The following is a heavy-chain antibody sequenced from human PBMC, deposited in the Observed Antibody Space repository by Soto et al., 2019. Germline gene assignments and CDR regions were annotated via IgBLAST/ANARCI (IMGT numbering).Heavy chain of an antibody. Sequence: QVQLVQSGAEVKKSGAAVKISCKTSGFTFTNYYLHWVRQAPGQGLEWMGLIHPAPGSTNYAEKFQGRVTMTRDMCSNTVYMQLGRLTSEDPGIYYWARGGWAGYRSEGGFDLWGKGTHITVSS. D-gene: IGHD6-19*01. CDR3: ARGGWAGYRSEGGFDL. V-gene: IGHV1-46*01. J-gene: IGHJ4*02. CDR2: IHPAPGST. CDR1: GFTFTNYY.